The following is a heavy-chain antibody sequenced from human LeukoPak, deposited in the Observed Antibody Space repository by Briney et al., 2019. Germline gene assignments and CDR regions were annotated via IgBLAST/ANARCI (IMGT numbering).Heavy chain of an antibody. V-gene: IGHV3-73*01. Sequence: GGSVTLFCALSGFIFSRLATLCARQASGKGLEWIGRIRSKANSYATAYAASVKGRFTISRDDSKNTAYLQMNSLKTEDTSVYCCTRQGAIDYWRQGTLVTVSS. CDR3: TRQGAIDY. J-gene: IGHJ4*02. CDR1: GFIFSRLA. D-gene: IGHD3-16*01. CDR2: IRSKANSYAT.